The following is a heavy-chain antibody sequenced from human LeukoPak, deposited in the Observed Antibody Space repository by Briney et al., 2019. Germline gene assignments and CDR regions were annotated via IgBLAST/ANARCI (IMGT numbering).Heavy chain of an antibody. CDR2: INHSGST. J-gene: IGHJ5*02. D-gene: IGHD3-3*01. V-gene: IGHV4-34*01. CDR3: ARGGPTYYDFWSGYSMALEPPAHNWFDP. Sequence: SETLSLTCAVYGGSFSGYYWSWIRQPPGKGLEWIGEINHSGSTNYNPSLKSRVTISVDTSKNQFSLKLSSVTAADTAVYYCARGGPTYYDFWSGYSMALEPPAHNWFDPWGPGTLVTVSS. CDR1: GGSFSGYY.